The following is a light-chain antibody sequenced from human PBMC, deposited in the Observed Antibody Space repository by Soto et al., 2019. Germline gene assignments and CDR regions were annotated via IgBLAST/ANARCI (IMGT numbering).Light chain of an antibody. CDR3: AAWDDSLRGVV. CDR2: RDN. J-gene: IGLJ2*01. CDR1: SSNIGKTF. Sequence: QSVLPQPPAVSAAPGQKVTISCSGTSSNIGKTFVSWYQHLPGTAPKLLVYRDNQRPSGVPDRFSGSKSGTSASLAISGLRSDDEADYYCAAWDDSLRGVVFGGGTKLTVL. V-gene: IGLV1-47*01.